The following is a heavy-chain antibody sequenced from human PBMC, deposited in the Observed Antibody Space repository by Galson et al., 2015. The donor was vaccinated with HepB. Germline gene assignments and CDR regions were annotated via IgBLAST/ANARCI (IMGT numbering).Heavy chain of an antibody. CDR1: GGSISSYH. D-gene: IGHD1-26*01. J-gene: IGHJ4*02. Sequence: QVQLQESGPGLVKPSETLSLTCTVSGGSISSYHWSWIRQPAGKGLEWIGRIHTSGGTNYNPSLKSRVTMSVDTSKNQFSLKLSSVTAADTAVYYCARDGARSGSTSRMPFDYWGQGTLVTVSS. V-gene: IGHV4-4*07. CDR2: IHTSGGT. CDR3: ARDGARSGSTSRMPFDY.